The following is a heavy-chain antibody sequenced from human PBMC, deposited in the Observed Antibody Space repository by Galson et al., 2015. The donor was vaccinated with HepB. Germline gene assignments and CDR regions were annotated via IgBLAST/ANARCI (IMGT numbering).Heavy chain of an antibody. CDR1: GASISSYY. J-gene: IGHJ3*02. CDR3: AREAKSSGSFSAVDI. CDR2: IYDSGST. D-gene: IGHD6-19*01. Sequence: SETLSLTCTVSGASISSYYWSWIRQPPGKGLEWVGYIYDSGSTNYNPSLKSRVTISVDTSTNQFSLKLRSVTAADTALYYCAREAKSSGSFSAVDIWGQGTMVTVSS. V-gene: IGHV4-59*01.